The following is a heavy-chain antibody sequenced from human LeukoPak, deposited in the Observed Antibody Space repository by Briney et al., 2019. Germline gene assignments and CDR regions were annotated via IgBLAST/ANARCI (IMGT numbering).Heavy chain of an antibody. Sequence: PGGSLRLSCAASGFTFSNYGMVWVRQAPGKGLEWVSYISSSSSTIYYADSVKGRFTISRDNAKNSLYLQMNSLRAEDTAVYYYANSPGIAVLWGQGTLVTVSS. CDR2: ISSSSSTI. D-gene: IGHD6-19*01. CDR3: ANSPGIAVL. CDR1: GFTFSNYG. V-gene: IGHV3-48*01. J-gene: IGHJ4*02.